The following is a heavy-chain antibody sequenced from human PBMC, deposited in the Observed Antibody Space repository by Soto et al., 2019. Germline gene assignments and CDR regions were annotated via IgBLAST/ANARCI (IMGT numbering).Heavy chain of an antibody. V-gene: IGHV3-33*01. J-gene: IGHJ4*02. CDR3: ARPPSLDY. Sequence: QVQLVESGGGVVQPGRSLRLSCAASGFTFSNYGMHWVRQAPGRGLEWVAVIWYNGSEKYYADSVKGRFTISRDNSKNTLYPQMNSLRPEDTAVYYCARPPSLDYWGQGTLVTVSS. D-gene: IGHD2-2*01. CDR2: IWYNGSEK. CDR1: GFTFSNYG.